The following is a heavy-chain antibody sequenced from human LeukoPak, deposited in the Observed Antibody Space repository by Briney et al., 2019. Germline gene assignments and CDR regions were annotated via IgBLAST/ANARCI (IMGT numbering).Heavy chain of an antibody. V-gene: IGHV3-30*04. J-gene: IGHJ4*02. CDR3: ARESLRDHPGLEY. D-gene: IGHD5-24*01. Sequence: GGSLRLSCAASGFTFSSYAMSWVRQAPGKGLEWVAVISYDGSNKYYADSVKGRFTISRDNSKNTLYLQMNSLRAEDTAVYYCARESLRDHPGLEYWGQGTLVTVSS. CDR1: GFTFSSYA. CDR2: ISYDGSNK.